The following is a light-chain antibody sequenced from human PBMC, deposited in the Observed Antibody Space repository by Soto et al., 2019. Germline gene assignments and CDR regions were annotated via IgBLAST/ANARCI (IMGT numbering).Light chain of an antibody. CDR3: QQSYSTPIT. Sequence: DIQMTQSPSSLSASVGDRVTITCRASQSISSYLNWYQQKPGKAPKLLSYAASSLQSGVPSRFSGSGSGTDFTLTISSLQPEDFATYYCQQSYSTPITFGQGKRLEIK. CDR1: QSISSY. J-gene: IGKJ5*01. CDR2: AAS. V-gene: IGKV1-39*01.